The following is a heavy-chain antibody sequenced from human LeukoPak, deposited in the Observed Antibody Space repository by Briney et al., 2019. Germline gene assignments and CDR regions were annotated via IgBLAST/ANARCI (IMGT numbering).Heavy chain of an antibody. CDR3: ARDASGDYYGSGSLFDP. CDR1: GGSISGYY. D-gene: IGHD3-10*01. V-gene: IGHV4-59*01. J-gene: IGHJ5*02. Sequence: PSETLSLTCTVSGGSISGYYWSWIRQPPGKGLEWIGYIYYSGSTNYNPSLKSRVTISVDTSKNQFSLKLSSVTAADTAVYYCARDASGDYYGSGSLFDPWGQGTLVTVSS. CDR2: IYYSGST.